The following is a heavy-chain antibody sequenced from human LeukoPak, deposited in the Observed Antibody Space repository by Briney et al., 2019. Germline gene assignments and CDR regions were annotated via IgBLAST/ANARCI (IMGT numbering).Heavy chain of an antibody. CDR2: IYTGGST. D-gene: IGHD6-13*01. J-gene: IGHJ6*02. CDR1: GFTVNSNY. Sequence: GVSLRLSCAASGFTVNSNYMSWVHQAPGKGLEWVSLIYTGGSTYYADSVRGRFTISRDNSKNTLYLQMNSLRPEDTAIYYCARGFGKAAADVFGGYTMDVWGQGTTVTVSS. CDR3: ARGFGKAAADVFGGYTMDV. V-gene: IGHV3-66*02.